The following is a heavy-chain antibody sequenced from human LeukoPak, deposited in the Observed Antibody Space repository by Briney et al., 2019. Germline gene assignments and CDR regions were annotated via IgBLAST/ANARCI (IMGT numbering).Heavy chain of an antibody. CDR1: GFTVINSF. CDR3: TRVYGSGSYYSHC. D-gene: IGHD3-10*01. Sequence: PGGSLRFSCAASGFTVINSFMSWVRQAPGKGLEWVSIIYSGGSAYYADSVKGRFTISRDNSKNTLYLQMNSLRAEDTAVYYCTRVYGSGSYYSHCWGQGTLVTVSS. V-gene: IGHV3-53*01. J-gene: IGHJ4*02. CDR2: IYSGGSA.